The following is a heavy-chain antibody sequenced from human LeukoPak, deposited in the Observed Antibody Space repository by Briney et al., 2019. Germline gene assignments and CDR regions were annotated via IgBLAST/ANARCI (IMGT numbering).Heavy chain of an antibody. CDR3: ASPGLRYFDWLLLGDDAFDI. D-gene: IGHD3-9*01. V-gene: IGHV1-2*06. Sequence: VASVKVSCKASGYTFTGYYMHWVRQAPGQGLEWMGRINPNSGGTNYARKFQGRVTMTRDTSISTAYMELSRLRSDDTAVYYCASPGLRYFDWLLLGDDAFDIWGQGTMVTVSS. J-gene: IGHJ3*02. CDR1: GYTFTGYY. CDR2: INPNSGGT.